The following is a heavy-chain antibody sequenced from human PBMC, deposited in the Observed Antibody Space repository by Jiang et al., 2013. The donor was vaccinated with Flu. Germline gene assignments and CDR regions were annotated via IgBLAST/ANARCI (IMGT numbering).Heavy chain of an antibody. J-gene: IGHJ6*03. Sequence: PSQTLSLTCAISGDSVSSNSAAWNWIRQSPSRGLEWLGRTYYRSKWYNDYAVSVKSRITINPDTSKNQFSLQLNSVTPEDTAVYYCARGIVVVPAAIANYYYMDVWGKGTTVTVSS. D-gene: IGHD2-2*01. V-gene: IGHV6-1*01. CDR3: ARGIVVVPAAIANYYYMDV. CDR2: TYYRSKWYN. CDR1: GDSVSSNSAA.